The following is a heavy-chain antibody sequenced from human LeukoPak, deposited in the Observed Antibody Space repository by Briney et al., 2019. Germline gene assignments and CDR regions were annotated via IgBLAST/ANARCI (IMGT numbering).Heavy chain of an antibody. CDR3: ARDQQWLEPRPFDY. J-gene: IGHJ4*02. D-gene: IGHD6-19*01. CDR2: ISSSSSYI. V-gene: IGHV3-21*01. CDR1: EFTFSSYS. Sequence: GGSLRLSCAASEFTFSSYSMNWVRQAPGKGLEWVSSISSSSSYIYYADSVKGRFTISRDNAKNSLYLQMNSLRAEDTAVYYCARDQQWLEPRPFDYWGQGTLVTVSS.